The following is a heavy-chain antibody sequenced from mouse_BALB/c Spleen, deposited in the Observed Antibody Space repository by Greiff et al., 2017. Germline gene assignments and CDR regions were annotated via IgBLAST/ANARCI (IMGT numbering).Heavy chain of an antibody. CDR1: GFSLTTYG. CDR2: MWTGGST. V-gene: IGHV2-9*02. D-gene: IGHD2-14*01. J-gene: IGHJ2*01. CDR3: ARDQVRGHYFDY. Sequence: VQLQESGPGLVAPSQSLSITCSVSGFSLTTYGVHWVRQPPGKGLEWLGVMWTGGSTNYNSALMSRLSISKDNSRSQVFLKMNSLQTDDTAMYYCARDQVRGHYFDYWGQGTTLTVSS.